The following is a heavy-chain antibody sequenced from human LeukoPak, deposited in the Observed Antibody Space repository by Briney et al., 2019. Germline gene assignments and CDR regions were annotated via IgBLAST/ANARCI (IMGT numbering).Heavy chain of an antibody. CDR1: GGSISSSSYY. J-gene: IGHJ4*02. CDR3: ARYWKSVAGAIDY. D-gene: IGHD6-19*01. Sequence: SETLSLTRTVSGGSISSSSYYWGWIRQPPGKGLEWIGSIYYSGSTYYNPSLKSRVTISVDTSKNQFSLKLSSVTAADTAVYYCARYWKSVAGAIDYWGQGTLVTVSS. CDR2: IYYSGST. V-gene: IGHV4-39*01.